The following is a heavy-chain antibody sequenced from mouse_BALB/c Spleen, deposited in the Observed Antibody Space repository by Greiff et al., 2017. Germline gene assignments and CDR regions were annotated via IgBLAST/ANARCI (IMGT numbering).Heavy chain of an antibody. Sequence: EVQRVESGGGLVKLGGSLKLSCATSGFTFSDFYMEWVRQPPGKRLEWIAASRNKANDYTTEYSASVKGRFIVSRDTSQSILYLQMNALRAEDTAIYYCARDAGAMDYWGQGTSVTVSS. J-gene: IGHJ4*01. V-gene: IGHV7-1*02. CDR2: SRNKANDYTT. CDR3: ARDAGAMDY. CDR1: GFTFSDFY.